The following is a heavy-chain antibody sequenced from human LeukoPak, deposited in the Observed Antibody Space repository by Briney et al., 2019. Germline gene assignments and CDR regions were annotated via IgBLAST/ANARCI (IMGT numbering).Heavy chain of an antibody. CDR1: GFSFTGYW. Sequence: LGESLKISCRGSGFSFTGYWIGWVRQMPEKGLERMGIIHPGDSDTKYRPSFQGQVTIPADKSISTAYVQWSSLKASDTAMYYCATLKDDSSGYDAFDIWGQGTMVTVSS. V-gene: IGHV5-51*01. D-gene: IGHD3-22*01. CDR3: ATLKDDSSGYDAFDI. J-gene: IGHJ3*02. CDR2: IHPGDSDT.